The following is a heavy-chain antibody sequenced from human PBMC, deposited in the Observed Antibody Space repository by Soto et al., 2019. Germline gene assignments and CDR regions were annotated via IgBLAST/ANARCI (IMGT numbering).Heavy chain of an antibody. CDR2: INAGNGNT. CDR3: ARDRRVDIVVVPAAIGWFDP. CDR1: GYTFTSYG. D-gene: IGHD2-2*03. J-gene: IGHJ5*02. Sequence: ASVKVSCKASGYTFTSYGMHWVRQAPGQRQKLMRWINAGNGNTKYSQKFQGRVTITRDTSASTAYMELSSLRSEDTAVYYCARDRRVDIVVVPAAIGWFDPWGQGPLVTVSS. V-gene: IGHV1-3*01.